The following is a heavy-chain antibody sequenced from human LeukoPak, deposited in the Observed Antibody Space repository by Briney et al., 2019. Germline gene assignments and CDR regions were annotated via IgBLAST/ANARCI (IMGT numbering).Heavy chain of an antibody. D-gene: IGHD3-10*01. CDR2: IYSDGRT. V-gene: IGHV3-53*01. Sequence: GGSLRLSCAASGFTVSTNYMSWVRQAPGKGLEWVSVIYSDGRTYYADSVKGRFTISRDNSKNALYLQMNSLRAEDTAVYYCARDSGRFDVFDIWGQGTMVTVSS. CDR1: GFTVSTNY. J-gene: IGHJ3*02. CDR3: ARDSGRFDVFDI.